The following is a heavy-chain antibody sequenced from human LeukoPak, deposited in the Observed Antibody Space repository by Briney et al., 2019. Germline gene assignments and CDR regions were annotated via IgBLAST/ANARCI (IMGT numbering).Heavy chain of an antibody. CDR3: AREDIVMVVAATRHAFDI. Sequence: SETLSLTCAVYGGSFSGYYWSWIRQPPGKGLEWIGEINHSGSTNYNPSLKSRVTISVDTSKNQFSLKLSSVTAADTAVYYCAREDIVMVVAATRHAFDIWGQGTMVTVSS. J-gene: IGHJ3*02. V-gene: IGHV4-34*01. D-gene: IGHD2-15*01. CDR2: INHSGST. CDR1: GGSFSGYY.